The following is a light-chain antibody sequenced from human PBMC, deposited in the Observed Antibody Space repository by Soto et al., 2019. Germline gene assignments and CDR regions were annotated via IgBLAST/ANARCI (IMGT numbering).Light chain of an antibody. CDR3: QQSYNPIT. V-gene: IGKV1-39*01. Sequence: DIQMAQSPSSLSASLGDRVTITCRASQSISSYLNWYQQKPGKAPKLLIYAASSLQSGVPSRLSGSGSGTDFTLTISSLQPEDFATYYCQQSYNPITFGQGTRLEIK. CDR2: AAS. J-gene: IGKJ5*01. CDR1: QSISSY.